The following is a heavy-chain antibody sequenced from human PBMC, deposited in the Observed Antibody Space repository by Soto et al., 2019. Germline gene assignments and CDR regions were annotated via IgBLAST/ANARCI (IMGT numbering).Heavy chain of an antibody. J-gene: IGHJ6*02. CDR1: GYTFTSYG. Sequence: ASVKVSCKASGYTFTSYGISWVRQAPGQGLEWMGWISAYNGNTNYAQKLQGRVTMTTDTSTSTAYMELRSLRSDDTAAYYCARDEILDYYYYGMDVWGQGTTVTVSS. CDR2: ISAYNGNT. D-gene: IGHD2-15*01. CDR3: ARDEILDYYYYGMDV. V-gene: IGHV1-18*01.